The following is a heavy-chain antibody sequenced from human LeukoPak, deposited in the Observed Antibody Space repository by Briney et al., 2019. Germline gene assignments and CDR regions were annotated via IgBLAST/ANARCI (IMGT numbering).Heavy chain of an antibody. V-gene: IGHV3-15*01. CDR3: TTDHGYSYGSGDY. CDR1: GFTFSNAW. CDR2: IKSKTDGGTT. Sequence: GGSLRLSCAASGFTFSNAWMSWVRQAPGKGLEWVGRIKSKTDGGTTDYAAPVKGRFTISRDDSKNALYLQMNSLKTEDTAVYYCTTDHGYSYGSGDYWGQGTLVTVSS. D-gene: IGHD5-18*01. J-gene: IGHJ4*02.